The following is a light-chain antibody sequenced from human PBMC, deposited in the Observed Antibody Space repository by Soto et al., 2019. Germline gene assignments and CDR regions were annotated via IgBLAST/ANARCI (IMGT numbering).Light chain of an antibody. CDR3: QQYGSSGT. CDR2: GAS. CDR1: QSVSNNY. V-gene: IGKV3-20*01. J-gene: IGKJ1*01. Sequence: ENVLTQSPGTLSLSPGERATLSCRASQSVSNNYLAWYQQKPDQAPRLLIYGASNRATGIPDRFSGSGSGTDFALTISRLEPEDFAVYYCQQYGSSGTFGQGTNVDI.